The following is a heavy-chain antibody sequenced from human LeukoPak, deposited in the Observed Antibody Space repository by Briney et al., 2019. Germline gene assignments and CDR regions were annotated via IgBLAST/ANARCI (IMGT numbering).Heavy chain of an antibody. Sequence: GGSLRLSCAASGFIFSRYWMSWVRQAPGKGLEWVANIKEDGSEKYYVESVKGRFTISRDNAKNSLYLQMNSLRAEDTAVYYCARDSYGDYVDYWGQGTLVTVSS. CDR3: ARDSYGDYVDY. V-gene: IGHV3-7*01. D-gene: IGHD4-17*01. J-gene: IGHJ4*02. CDR1: GFIFSRYW. CDR2: IKEDGSEK.